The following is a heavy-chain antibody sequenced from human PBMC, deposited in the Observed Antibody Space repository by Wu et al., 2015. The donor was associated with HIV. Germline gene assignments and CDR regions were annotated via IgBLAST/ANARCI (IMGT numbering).Heavy chain of an antibody. V-gene: IGHV1-18*01. Sequence: QVQLVQSGAEVKKPGASVKVSCKASGYTFTTYGIHWVRQAPGQGLEWMGWISAHNGHTDYVQTVQGRVTLTTDTSTTTAYMELRSLRSDDTAVYYCARSSYYARGADTYDFWGQGTMVTVSS. CDR1: GYTFTTYG. CDR2: ISAHNGHT. CDR3: ARSSYYARGADTYDF. J-gene: IGHJ3*01. D-gene: IGHD1-26*01.